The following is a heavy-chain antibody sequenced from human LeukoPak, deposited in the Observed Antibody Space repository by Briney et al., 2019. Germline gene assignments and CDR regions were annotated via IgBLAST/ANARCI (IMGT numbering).Heavy chain of an antibody. V-gene: IGHV3-30-3*01. D-gene: IGHD1-14*01. CDR1: GFTFSSYA. Sequence: PGRSLRLSRAASGFTFSSYAMHWVRQAPGKGLEWVAVISYDGSNKYYADSVKGRFTISRDNSKNTLYLQMNSLRAEDTAVYYCARDRQAWYTHFDYWGQGTLVTVSS. J-gene: IGHJ4*02. CDR3: ARDRQAWYTHFDY. CDR2: ISYDGSNK.